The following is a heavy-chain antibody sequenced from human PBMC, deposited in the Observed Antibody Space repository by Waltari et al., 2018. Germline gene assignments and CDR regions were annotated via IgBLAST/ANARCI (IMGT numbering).Heavy chain of an antibody. J-gene: IGHJ3*02. Sequence: VQLLDTGVRGVMPAGSLRVACAPVGMPQGEFARHWARQTPARGLGWVAFIRFDGTTAHYADSVTGRFTISRDNYESTCYLQMNSLRPEDTGVYYCVKDGDYSLPAYDAFDIWGPGTMVSVSS. CDR3: VKDGDYSLPAYDAFDI. CDR1: GMPQGEFA. V-gene: IGHV3-30*02. D-gene: IGHD4-17*01. CDR2: IRFDGTTA.